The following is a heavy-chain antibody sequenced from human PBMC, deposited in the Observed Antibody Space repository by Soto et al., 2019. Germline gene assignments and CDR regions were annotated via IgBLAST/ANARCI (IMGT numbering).Heavy chain of an antibody. Sequence: EVQLVESGGGLVKPGGSHRLSCAASGFTFSNAWMSWVRQAPGKGLEWVGRIKSKTDGGTTDYAAPVKGRFTISRDDSKNTLYLQMNSLKTEDTAVYYCTTGNGGSYHPFDYWGQGTLVTVSS. CDR3: TTGNGGSYHPFDY. D-gene: IGHD1-26*01. V-gene: IGHV3-15*01. J-gene: IGHJ4*02. CDR2: IKSKTDGGTT. CDR1: GFTFSNAW.